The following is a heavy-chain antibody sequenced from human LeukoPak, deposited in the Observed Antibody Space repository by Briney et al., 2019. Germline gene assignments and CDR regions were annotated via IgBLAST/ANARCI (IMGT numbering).Heavy chain of an antibody. CDR2: ISSGSSDI. J-gene: IGHJ4*02. CDR1: GFTFTTYS. CDR3: ARDYKYAFDN. Sequence: GGSLRLSCAASGFTFTTYSMNWVRRAPGKGLEWVSSISSGSSDIYYADSVKGRFTISGDKAKNSLYLQMNSLRVEDTAVYYCARDYKYAFDNWGQGTLVTVSS. V-gene: IGHV3-21*01. D-gene: IGHD5-24*01.